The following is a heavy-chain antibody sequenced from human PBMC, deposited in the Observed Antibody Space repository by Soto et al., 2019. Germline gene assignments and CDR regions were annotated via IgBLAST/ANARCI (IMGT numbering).Heavy chain of an antibody. D-gene: IGHD2-2*02. V-gene: IGHV3-30-3*01. Sequence: QVQLVESGGGVVQPGRSLRLSCAASGFTFSSYAMHWVRQAPGKGLEWVAVISYDGGNKYYADSVKGRFTISRDNSKNTLYLQMNSLRAEDTAVYYCARDMARYCSSTSCYTPLDYWGQGTLVTVSS. CDR2: ISYDGGNK. J-gene: IGHJ4*02. CDR1: GFTFSSYA. CDR3: ARDMARYCSSTSCYTPLDY.